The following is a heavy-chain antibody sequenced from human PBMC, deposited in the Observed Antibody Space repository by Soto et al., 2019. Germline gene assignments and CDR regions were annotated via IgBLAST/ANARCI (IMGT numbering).Heavy chain of an antibody. CDR1: GFTFSGYW. CDR3: ARDYCSGGSCSRGDYYYGMDV. J-gene: IGHJ6*02. V-gene: IGHV3-7*03. CDR2: IKQDGSEK. D-gene: IGHD2-15*01. Sequence: PGGSLRLACAASGFTFSGYWMSWVRQSPGKGLEWVANIKQDGSEKYYVDSVKGRFTISRDNAKNSLYLQMNSLRAEDTAVYYCARDYCSGGSCSRGDYYYGMDVWGQGTTVTVSS.